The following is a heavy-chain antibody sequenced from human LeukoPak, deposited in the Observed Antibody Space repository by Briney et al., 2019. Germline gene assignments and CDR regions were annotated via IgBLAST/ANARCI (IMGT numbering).Heavy chain of an antibody. D-gene: IGHD1-26*01. Sequence: GVSLRLSCAASGFTFCSYWMHWVRQAPGKGLVWVSRINSDGSSTSYADSVKGRFTISRDNAKNTLYLQMNSLRAEDTAVYYCARDSSDGCELLQELDYWGQGTLVTVSS. J-gene: IGHJ4*02. V-gene: IGHV3-74*01. CDR2: INSDGSST. CDR1: GFTFCSYW. CDR3: ARDSSDGCELLQELDY.